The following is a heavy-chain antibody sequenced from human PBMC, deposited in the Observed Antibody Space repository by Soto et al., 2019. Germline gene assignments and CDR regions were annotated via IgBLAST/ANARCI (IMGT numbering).Heavy chain of an antibody. D-gene: IGHD7-27*01. CDR2: INNDERST. V-gene: IGHV3-74*01. Sequence: EVHLVESGGGLVHPGGSLRLSCAASGFTFSSYWMHWVRQVPGKGLVWVARINNDERSTTYADSVRGRFTISRDNAKNTVYLQMNSLRAEDTAVYYCARDLGPFEHLKYYYNYMDVWGKGTTVTVSS. CDR1: GFTFSSYW. J-gene: IGHJ6*03. CDR3: ARDLGPFEHLKYYYNYMDV.